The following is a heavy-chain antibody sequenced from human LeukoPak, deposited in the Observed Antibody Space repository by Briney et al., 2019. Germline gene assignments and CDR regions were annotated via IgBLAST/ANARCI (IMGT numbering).Heavy chain of an antibody. V-gene: IGHV1-69*05. D-gene: IGHD2-2*02. J-gene: IGHJ4*02. CDR1: GYTLTELS. CDR3: ARVKEDCSSTSCYSLPFDY. Sequence: SVKVSCKVSGYTLTELSMHWVRQAPGKGLEWMGGIIPIFGTAYYAQKFQGRVTITTDESTSTAYMELSSLRSEDTAVYYCARVKEDCSSTSCYSLPFDYWGQGTLVTVSS. CDR2: IIPIFGTA.